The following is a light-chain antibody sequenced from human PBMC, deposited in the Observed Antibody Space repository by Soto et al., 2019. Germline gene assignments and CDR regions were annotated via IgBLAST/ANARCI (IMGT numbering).Light chain of an antibody. Sequence: DLQMTQSPSSLSASVGDRVTITCQASQDISNYLNWYQQKPGKAPKLLIYDASNLETGVPSRFSGSGSGTDFTFTISGLQPEDIATYYCQQFDNVPRYTFGQGTKLEIK. CDR3: QQFDNVPRYT. CDR1: QDISNY. V-gene: IGKV1-33*01. CDR2: DAS. J-gene: IGKJ2*01.